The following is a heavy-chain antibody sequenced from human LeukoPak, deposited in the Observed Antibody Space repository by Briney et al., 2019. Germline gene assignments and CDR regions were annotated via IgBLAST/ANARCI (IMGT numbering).Heavy chain of an antibody. CDR3: ARQPLGSGWTRAFDI. CDR2: IYYSGST. CDR1: GGSISSSSYY. D-gene: IGHD6-19*01. V-gene: IGHV4-39*01. J-gene: IGHJ3*02. Sequence: KASETLSLTCTVSGGSISSSSYYWGWIRQPPGKGLEWIGSIYYSGSTYYNPSLKSRVTISVDTSKNQFSLKLSSVTAADTAVYYCARQPLGSGWTRAFDIWGPWTMVTVSS.